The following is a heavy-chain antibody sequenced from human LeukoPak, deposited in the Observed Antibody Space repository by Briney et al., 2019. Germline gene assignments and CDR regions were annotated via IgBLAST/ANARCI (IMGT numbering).Heavy chain of an antibody. D-gene: IGHD3-10*01. CDR3: ARLGSGSNY. CDR1: GDIVSSNSAA. Sequence: SQTLSLTCAISGDIVSSNSAAWIWIRQSPSRGLEWLGRTYYRSKWYTEYAVSVKSRITINPDTSKYQFSLQLSSVNPEDTAVYYCARLGSGSNYWGQGTLVTVSS. J-gene: IGHJ4*02. V-gene: IGHV6-1*01. CDR2: TYYRSKWYT.